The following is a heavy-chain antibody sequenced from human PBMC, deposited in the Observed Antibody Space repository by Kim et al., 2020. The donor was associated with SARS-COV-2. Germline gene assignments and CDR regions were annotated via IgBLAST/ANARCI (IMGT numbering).Heavy chain of an antibody. D-gene: IGHD6-19*01. CDR1: GLTFKNHA. J-gene: IGHJ1*01. CDR2: IGDTGVNK. CDR3: ATHGWYPIEN. Sequence: GGSLRLSCVASGLTFKNHAMTWVRQAPGKGLEWVSSIGDTGVNKYYADSVAGRFTIDRDNSKDTVFLEISRPRDEDTARYFCATHGWYPIENWGQGVMVMVSS. V-gene: IGHV3-23*01.